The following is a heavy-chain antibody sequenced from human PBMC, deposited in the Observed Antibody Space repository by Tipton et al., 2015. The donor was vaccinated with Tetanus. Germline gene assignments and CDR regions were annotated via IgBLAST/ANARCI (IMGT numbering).Heavy chain of an antibody. CDR2: IREDGSDK. CDR3: ATKTKFGRSIVIPGSFDL. CDR1: GFTFSRYW. J-gene: IGHJ3*01. V-gene: IGHV3-7*03. Sequence: SLRLSCEASGFTFSRYWMNWVRQAPGKGLEWVANIREDGSDKYYMDSVKGRFTISRDNAKNSLFLQMNSLRVDDTAVYYCATKTKFGRSIVIPGSFDLWGQGTMVNVFS. D-gene: IGHD3-16*02.